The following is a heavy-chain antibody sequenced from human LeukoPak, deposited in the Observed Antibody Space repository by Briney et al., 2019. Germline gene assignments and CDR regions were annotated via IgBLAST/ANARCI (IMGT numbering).Heavy chain of an antibody. Sequence: GGSLRLSCAASGFTFSSYVMSWVRQAPGKGLEWVSAISGSGGSTYYADSVKGRFTISRDNSKNTLYMRMNSLRAEDTAVYYCAKDVSGFPNWFDPWGQGTLVTVSS. CDR3: AKDVSGFPNWFDP. CDR2: ISGSGGST. J-gene: IGHJ5*02. V-gene: IGHV3-23*01. CDR1: GFTFSSYV.